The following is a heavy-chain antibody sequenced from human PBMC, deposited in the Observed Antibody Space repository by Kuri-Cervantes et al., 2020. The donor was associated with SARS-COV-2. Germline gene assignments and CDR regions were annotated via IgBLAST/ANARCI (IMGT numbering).Heavy chain of an antibody. CDR2: IYSGGST. J-gene: IGHJ4*02. Sequence: GESLKISCAASGFTVSSNYMSWVRQAPGKGLEWVSVIYSGGSTYYADSVKGRFTISRDNSKNTLYLQMNSLRAEDTAVYFCARGEVGEAYYDFWSGYYSGCVDYWGQGTLVTVSS. V-gene: IGHV3-53*05. D-gene: IGHD3-3*01. CDR3: ARGEVGEAYYDFWSGYYSGCVDY. CDR1: GFTVSSNY.